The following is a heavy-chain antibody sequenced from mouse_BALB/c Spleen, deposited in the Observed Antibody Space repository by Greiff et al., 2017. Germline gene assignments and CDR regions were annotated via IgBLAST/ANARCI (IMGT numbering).Heavy chain of an antibody. D-gene: IGHD1-1*01. J-gene: IGHJ4*01. CDR1: GYTFTSYY. Sequence: VQLQQPGAELVKPGASVKLSCKASGYTFTSYYMYWVKQRPEQGLEWIGGINPSNGGTNFNEKFKSKATLTVDKSSSTAYMQLSSLTSEDSAVYYCTRVTTVVDAMDYWGQGTSVTVSS. V-gene: IGHV1S81*02. CDR3: TRVTTVVDAMDY. CDR2: INPSNGGT.